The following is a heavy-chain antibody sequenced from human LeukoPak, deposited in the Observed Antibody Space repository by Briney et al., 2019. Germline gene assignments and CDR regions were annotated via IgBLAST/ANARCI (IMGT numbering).Heavy chain of an antibody. J-gene: IGHJ5*02. CDR3: AKARMRRTGWFDP. D-gene: IGHD2-15*01. CDR2: IRYDGSNK. V-gene: IGHV3-30*02. CDR1: GFTFSSYG. Sequence: PGGSLRLSCAASGFTFSSYGMHWVRQAPGKGLEWVAFIRYDGSNKYYADSVKGRFTISRDNSKNTLYLQMNSLRAEDTAVYYCAKARMRRTGWFDPWGQGTLVTVSS.